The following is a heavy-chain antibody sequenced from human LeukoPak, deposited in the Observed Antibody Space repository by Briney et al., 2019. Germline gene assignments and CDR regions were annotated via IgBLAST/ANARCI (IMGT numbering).Heavy chain of an antibody. CDR2: INPNSGGT. CDR3: ARQEIFGAAAGVGMDV. J-gene: IGHJ6*02. CDR1: GYTFTGYY. Sequence: ASVKVSCKASGYTFTGYYMHWVRQAPGQGLEWMGWINPNSGGTNYAQKFQGRVTMTRDTSISTAYMELSRLRSDDTAVYYCARQEIFGAAAGVGMDVWGQGTTVTVSS. V-gene: IGHV1-2*02. D-gene: IGHD3-3*01.